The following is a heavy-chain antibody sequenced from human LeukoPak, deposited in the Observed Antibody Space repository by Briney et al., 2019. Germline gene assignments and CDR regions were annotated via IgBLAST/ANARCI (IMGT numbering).Heavy chain of an antibody. CDR1: GGSISSGGYY. Sequence: SETLSLTCTVSGGSISSGGYYWSWIRQHPGKGLEWIGYIYYSGSTYCNPSLKSRVTISVDTSKNQFSLKLSSVTAADTAVYYCARDIRITGTAYFDYWGQGTLVTVSS. J-gene: IGHJ4*02. CDR2: IYYSGST. V-gene: IGHV4-31*03. CDR3: ARDIRITGTAYFDY. D-gene: IGHD1-7*01.